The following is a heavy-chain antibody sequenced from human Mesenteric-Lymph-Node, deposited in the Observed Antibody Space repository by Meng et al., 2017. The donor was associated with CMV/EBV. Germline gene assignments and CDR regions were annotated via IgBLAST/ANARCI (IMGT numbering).Heavy chain of an antibody. V-gene: IGHV3-43*01. Sequence: GESLKISCAASGFTFDDYTMHWVRQAPGKGLEWVSLITWNGGRTYYADSVKGRFTISRDNSKNSLYLQMNSLRTEDTALYYCAKDGAMTMVVTAIDFWGQGTLVTVSS. J-gene: IGHJ4*02. CDR2: ITWNGGRT. CDR3: AKDGAMTMVVTAIDF. CDR1: GFTFDDYT. D-gene: IGHD4-23*01.